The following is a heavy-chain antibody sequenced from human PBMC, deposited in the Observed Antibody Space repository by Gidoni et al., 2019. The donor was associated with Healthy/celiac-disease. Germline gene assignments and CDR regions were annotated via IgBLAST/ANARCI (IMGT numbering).Heavy chain of an antibody. D-gene: IGHD3-22*01. CDR2: IWYDGSNK. V-gene: IGHV3-33*01. Sequence: QPGRSLRLSCAASGFTFSTYGMHWVRQAPGKGLEWVAVIWYDGSNKYYADSVKGRFTISRDNSKNTLYLQMNSLRAEDTAVYYCAREYYYDSSGYSGLDYWGQGTLVTVSS. CDR3: AREYYYDSSGYSGLDY. J-gene: IGHJ4*02. CDR1: GFTFSTYG.